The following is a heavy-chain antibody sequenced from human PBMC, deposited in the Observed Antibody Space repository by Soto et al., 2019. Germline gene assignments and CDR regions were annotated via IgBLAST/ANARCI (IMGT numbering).Heavy chain of an antibody. CDR1: GYTFTSYA. D-gene: IGHD6-13*01. CDR3: ARDPREQQLVFGY. V-gene: IGHV1-3*01. CDR2: INAGNGNT. J-gene: IGHJ4*02. Sequence: ASVNVSCKSSGYTFTSYAIHWVRQAPGQRLEWMGWINAGNGNTKYSQKFQGRVTITRDTSASTAYMELSSLRSEDTAVYYCARDPREQQLVFGYWGQGTLVTVSS.